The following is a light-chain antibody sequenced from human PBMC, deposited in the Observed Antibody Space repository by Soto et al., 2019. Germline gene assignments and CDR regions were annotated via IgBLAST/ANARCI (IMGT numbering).Light chain of an antibody. CDR2: TAA. CDR3: QQSFTTPYT. CDR1: QSINYY. Sequence: QMTQSPSSLSASIGDRVIITCRASQSINYYLNWYQQQPGKAPKLLVSTAASLRSGVPSRFSGSASGTDFALTISSLQPEDFATYYCQQSFTTPYTFGQGTKLEI. J-gene: IGKJ2*01. V-gene: IGKV1-39*01.